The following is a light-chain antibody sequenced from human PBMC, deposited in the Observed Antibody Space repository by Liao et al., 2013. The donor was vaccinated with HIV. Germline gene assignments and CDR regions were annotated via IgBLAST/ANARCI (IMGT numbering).Light chain of an antibody. V-gene: IGLV3-27*01. J-gene: IGLJ2*01. CDR2: KDS. Sequence: YXLTQPSSVSVSPGQTARITCSGDVLPKKYARWFQQKPGQAPVLVIYKDSERPSGIPERFSGSSSGTTVTLTISGAQVEDEADYYCYSAADNNLVFGGGTKLTVL. CDR1: VLPKKY. CDR3: YSAADNNLV.